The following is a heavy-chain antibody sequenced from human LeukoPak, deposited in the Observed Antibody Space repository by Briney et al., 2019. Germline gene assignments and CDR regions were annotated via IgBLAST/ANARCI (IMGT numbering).Heavy chain of an antibody. D-gene: IGHD5-24*01. CDR2: ISAYTGNT. J-gene: IGHJ4*02. V-gene: IGHV1-18*01. CDR3: ATHSMRDGYNFIYYFDY. CDR1: GYTFTSSG. Sequence: GASVKVSCKASGYTFTSSGISWVRQAPGQGLEWMGWISAYTGNTNFAQKLQGRVTMTTDTSMSTAYMELSSLRSEDTAVYYCATHSMRDGYNFIYYFDYWGQGTLVTVSS.